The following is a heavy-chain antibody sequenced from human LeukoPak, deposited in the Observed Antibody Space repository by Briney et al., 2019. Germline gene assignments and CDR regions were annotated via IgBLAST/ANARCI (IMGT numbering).Heavy chain of an antibody. CDR3: TRDRRDYDILTGFDY. Sequence: GGSLRLSCAASGFTFSSYGIHWVRQAPGKGLEWVAVIWYDGSSKYYADSVKGRFTISRDNSKNTLYLQMNSLRAEDTAVYYCTRDRRDYDILTGFDYWGQGTLVTASS. D-gene: IGHD3-9*01. V-gene: IGHV3-33*01. CDR2: IWYDGSSK. CDR1: GFTFSSYG. J-gene: IGHJ4*02.